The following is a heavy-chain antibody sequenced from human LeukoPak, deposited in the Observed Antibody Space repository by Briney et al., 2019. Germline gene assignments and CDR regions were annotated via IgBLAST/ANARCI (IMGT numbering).Heavy chain of an antibody. D-gene: IGHD5-12*01. CDR3: ATGYSGYDARRDY. V-gene: IGHV3-48*03. Sequence: GGSLRLSCAAFGFTFSNYEVNWVRQAPGKGLEWISYISSSGSTIYYADSVKGRFTISRDNSKNTLYLQMNSLRAEDTAVYYCATGYSGYDARRDYWGQGTLVTVSS. CDR1: GFTFSNYE. J-gene: IGHJ4*02. CDR2: ISSSGSTI.